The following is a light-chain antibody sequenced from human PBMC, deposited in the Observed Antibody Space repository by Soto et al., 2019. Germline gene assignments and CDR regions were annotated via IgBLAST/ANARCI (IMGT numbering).Light chain of an antibody. CDR1: QGLKF. V-gene: IGKV1-12*01. CDR2: EAT. Sequence: DIQMTRSPSSGAGSGGGTLTLPVRASQGLKFLAWYQQKPGKAPRLLIYEATNLQSGVPPRFSGSGSGTDFTLTISSLQPEDFATYFCQQANSFPITFGQGTRLEIK. CDR3: QQANSFPIT. J-gene: IGKJ5*01.